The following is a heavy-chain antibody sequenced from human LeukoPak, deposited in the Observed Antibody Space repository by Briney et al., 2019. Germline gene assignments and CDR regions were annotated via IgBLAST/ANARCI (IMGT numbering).Heavy chain of an antibody. CDR1: GGTFSSYT. J-gene: IGHJ3*02. D-gene: IGHD2-15*01. V-gene: IGHV1-69*02. CDR2: IIPILGIA. Sequence: ASVKVSCKASGGTFSSYTISWVRQAPGQGLEWMGRIIPILGIANYAQKFQGRVTITADKSTSTAYMELSSLRSEDTAVYYCASSAQKYCSGGSCLAFDIWGQGTMVTVSS. CDR3: ASSAQKYCSGGSCLAFDI.